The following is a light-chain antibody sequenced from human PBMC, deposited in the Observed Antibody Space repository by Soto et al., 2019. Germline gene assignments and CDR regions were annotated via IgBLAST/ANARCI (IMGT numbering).Light chain of an antibody. Sequence: EIVMMQSPATLSVSPRERATLSCRASQALGNNLAWYQHKPGQAPRLLIYGASTRATGVPVRLSGSGSETEFTLSISSLQSDDLAVYYCQQHTNWPYTFGQGTKLEIE. CDR1: QALGNN. V-gene: IGKV3-15*01. CDR3: QQHTNWPYT. J-gene: IGKJ2*01. CDR2: GAS.